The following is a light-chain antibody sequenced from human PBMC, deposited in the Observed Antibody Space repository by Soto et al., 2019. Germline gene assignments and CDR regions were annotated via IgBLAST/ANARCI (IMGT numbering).Light chain of an antibody. Sequence: SVLTQPPSASGTPGQRVTISCSGSSSNIGSNFVYWYQQFPGTAPKLLIYRNNQRPSGVPDRFSGSKSGTSASLAISGLPSEDEADYYCAAWDDSLDGRVVFGGGTKVTVL. V-gene: IGLV1-47*01. J-gene: IGLJ2*01. CDR3: AAWDDSLDGRVV. CDR1: SSNIGSNF. CDR2: RNN.